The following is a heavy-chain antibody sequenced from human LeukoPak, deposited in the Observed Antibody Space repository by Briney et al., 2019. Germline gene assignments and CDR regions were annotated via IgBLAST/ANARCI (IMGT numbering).Heavy chain of an antibody. J-gene: IGHJ4*02. Sequence: GGSLRLSCAAFGFPLSSYAMSWVRQAPGKGLEWVSATSSSDAGTYHADSVRGRFTISRDNSKNTLYLQMNSLRSEDTAVYFCARRSSSWYWGLDYWGQGTLVTVSS. D-gene: IGHD6-13*01. CDR3: ARRSSSWYWGLDY. CDR1: GFPLSSYA. CDR2: TSSSDAGT. V-gene: IGHV3-23*01.